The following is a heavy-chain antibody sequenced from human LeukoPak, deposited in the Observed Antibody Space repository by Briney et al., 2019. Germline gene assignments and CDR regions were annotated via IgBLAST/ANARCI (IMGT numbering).Heavy chain of an antibody. J-gene: IGHJ3*02. D-gene: IGHD3-22*01. V-gene: IGHV3-66*01. CDR1: GFTVSSNY. Sequence: GGSLRLSCAASGFTVSSNYMGWVRQAPGKGLEWGSVIYSGGSTYYADSVKGRFTISRDNSKNTLYLQMNSLRAEDTAVYYCARVSPYYDSSGYRGSFDIWGQGTMVTVSS. CDR3: ARVSPYYDSSGYRGSFDI. CDR2: IYSGGST.